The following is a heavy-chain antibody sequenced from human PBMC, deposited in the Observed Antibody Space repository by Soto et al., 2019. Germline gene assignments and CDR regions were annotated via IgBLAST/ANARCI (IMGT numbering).Heavy chain of an antibody. CDR2: IKQDGSEK. D-gene: IGHD3-22*01. V-gene: IGHV3-7*05. Sequence: EVQLVESGGGLVQPGGSLRLSCAASGFTFSSYWMRWVRQAPGKGMEWVANIKQDGSEKYYVDSVKGRFTISRDNAKNSLYLQMNSLRAEDTAVYFCARDTPSYYDTSGYYYSDYWGPGTLVTVSS. CDR1: GFTFSSYW. CDR3: ARDTPSYYDTSGYYYSDY. J-gene: IGHJ4*02.